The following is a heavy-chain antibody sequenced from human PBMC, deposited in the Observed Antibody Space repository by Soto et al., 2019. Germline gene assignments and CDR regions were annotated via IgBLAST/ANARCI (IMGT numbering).Heavy chain of an antibody. J-gene: IGHJ6*02. CDR3: ARENIYYYGMDV. Sequence: ASVKVSCKASGYTFTGYYMHWVRQAPGQGLEWMGWINPNSGGTNYAQKFQGWVTMTRDTSISTAYMELSSLRSDDTAVYYCARENIYYYGMDVWGQGTTVTVSS. V-gene: IGHV1-2*04. CDR2: INPNSGGT. CDR1: GYTFTGYY.